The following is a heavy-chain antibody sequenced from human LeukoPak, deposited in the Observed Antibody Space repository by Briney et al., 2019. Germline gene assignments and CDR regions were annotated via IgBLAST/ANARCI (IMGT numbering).Heavy chain of an antibody. J-gene: IGHJ4*02. CDR2: ISGSGGST. Sequence: PGGSLRLSCAASGFTFSSYAMSWVRQAPGKGLEWVSAISGSGGSTYYADSVKGRFTISRDNSKNTLYLQMNSLRAEDTAIYYCAKGKSYPYYYDSSGYYTLFDYWGQGTLVTVSS. CDR3: AKGKSYPYYYDSSGYYTLFDY. D-gene: IGHD3-22*01. V-gene: IGHV3-23*01. CDR1: GFTFSSYA.